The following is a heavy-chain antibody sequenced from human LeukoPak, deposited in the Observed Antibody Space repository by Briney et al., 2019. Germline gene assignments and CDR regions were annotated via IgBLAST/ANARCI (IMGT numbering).Heavy chain of an antibody. CDR2: IIPIFGTA. Sequence: SVKVSCKASGGTFSSYAISWVRQAPGQGLEWMGGIIPIFGTANYAQNFQGRLTMTRDTSTSTVYMELSSLRSEDTAVYYCARDLSYYGSGSPSYFDCWGQGTLVTVSS. V-gene: IGHV1-69*05. CDR3: ARDLSYYGSGSPSYFDC. D-gene: IGHD3-10*01. J-gene: IGHJ4*02. CDR1: GGTFSSYA.